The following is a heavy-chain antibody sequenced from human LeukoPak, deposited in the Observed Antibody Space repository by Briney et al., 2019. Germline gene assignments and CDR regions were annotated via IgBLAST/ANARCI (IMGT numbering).Heavy chain of an antibody. D-gene: IGHD6-13*01. V-gene: IGHV3-21*01. CDR3: VRDGGGDSSSPLDP. CDR1: GFTFSSYA. J-gene: IGHJ5*02. CDR2: ISSSSYI. Sequence: PGGSLRLSCAASGFTFSSYAMSWVRQAPGKGLEWVSSISSSSYIYYADSVKGRFTISRDNAKNSLYLQMNSLRAEDTAVYYCVRDGGGDSSSPLDPWGQGTLVTVSS.